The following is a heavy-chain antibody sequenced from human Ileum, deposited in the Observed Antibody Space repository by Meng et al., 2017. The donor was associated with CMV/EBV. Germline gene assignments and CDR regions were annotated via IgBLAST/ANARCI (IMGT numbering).Heavy chain of an antibody. V-gene: IGHV7-4-1*02. D-gene: IGHD5-18*01. CDR2: INTNTGNP. Sequence: QVQLVQSGSELKEPGASVKVSCKTSGYTFISYGINWVREAPGQRLEWMVWINTNTGNPTYAQDFTGRFVFSLDTSVSTAYLQISSLRAEDTAVYYCTRGAGAHTAKFDYWGQGTLVTVSS. J-gene: IGHJ4*02. CDR3: TRGAGAHTAKFDY. CDR1: GYTFISYG.